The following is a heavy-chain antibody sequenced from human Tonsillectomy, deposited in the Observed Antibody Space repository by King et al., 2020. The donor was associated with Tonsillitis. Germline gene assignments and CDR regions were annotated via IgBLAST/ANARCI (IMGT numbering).Heavy chain of an antibody. CDR2: IGSDDNTI. D-gene: IGHD4-23*01. CDR1: GFTFSDYY. J-gene: IGHJ3*02. V-gene: IGHV3-11*01. Sequence: VQLVESGGGLVKPGGSLRLSCVASGFTFSDYYLSWIRQAPGKGLEWVSYIGSDDNTIYYAASVRGRFTMSRDNAENSLYLQMNNLRAEDTAVYYCARDRNAGYVGNLRGHDAFDIWGQGTMVTVSS. CDR3: ARDRNAGYVGNLRGHDAFDI.